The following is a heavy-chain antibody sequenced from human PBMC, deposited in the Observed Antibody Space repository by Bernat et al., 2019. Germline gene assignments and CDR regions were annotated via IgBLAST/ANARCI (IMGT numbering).Heavy chain of an antibody. CDR3: AHRVVYGMDV. V-gene: IGHV2-5*02. J-gene: IGHJ6*02. CDR2: IYWDDDK. CDR1: GFSLSTYGVG. D-gene: IGHD2-15*01. Sequence: QITLKESGPTLLKPTQTLTLTCTFSGFSLSTYGVGVGWIRQPPGKALEWLALIYWDDDKRYSPSLKSRLTITKDTSKNQVVLTMTNMDPVHRATYYCAHRVVYGMDVWGQGITVTVSS.